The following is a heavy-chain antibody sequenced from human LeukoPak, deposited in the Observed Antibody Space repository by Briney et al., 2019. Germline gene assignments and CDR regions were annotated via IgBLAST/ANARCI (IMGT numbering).Heavy chain of an antibody. D-gene: IGHD7-27*01. CDR1: GGSFSGYY. Sequence: SETLSLTCAVYGGSFSGYYWSWIRQPPGKGLEWIGEINHSGSTNYNPSLKSRVTISVDTSKNQFSLKLSSVTAADTAVYYCGRRSWGHGFDYWGKGTLVPVSS. V-gene: IGHV4-34*01. CDR2: INHSGST. J-gene: IGHJ4*02. CDR3: GRRSWGHGFDY.